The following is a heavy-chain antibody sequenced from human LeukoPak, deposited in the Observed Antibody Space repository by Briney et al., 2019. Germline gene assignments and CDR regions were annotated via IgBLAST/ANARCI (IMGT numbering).Heavy chain of an antibody. Sequence: GGSLRLSCAASGFTVNSKHMTWVRQAPGKGLEWVSVFYSGGSTYYADSVKGRFTISRDNSKNTLYLQMNSLRADDTAVYYCARDINRPYSNYVSWFDPWGQGTLVTVSS. CDR1: GFTVNSKH. V-gene: IGHV3-66*01. CDR3: ARDINRPYSNYVSWFDP. D-gene: IGHD4-11*01. CDR2: FYSGGST. J-gene: IGHJ5*02.